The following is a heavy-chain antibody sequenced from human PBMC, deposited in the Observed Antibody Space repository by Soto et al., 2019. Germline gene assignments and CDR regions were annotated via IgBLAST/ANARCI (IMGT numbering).Heavy chain of an antibody. CDR1: GFTFSSYG. D-gene: IGHD2-15*01. CDR3: AKAPSPCSGGSCYVDY. CDR2: ISYDGSNK. Sequence: LRLSCAASGFTFSSYGMYWVRQAPGKGLEWGAVISYDGSNKYYADSVKGRFTISRDNSKNMLYLQMNSLRAEDTAVYYCAKAPSPCSGGSCYVDYWGQGALVTVSS. V-gene: IGHV3-30*18. J-gene: IGHJ4*02.